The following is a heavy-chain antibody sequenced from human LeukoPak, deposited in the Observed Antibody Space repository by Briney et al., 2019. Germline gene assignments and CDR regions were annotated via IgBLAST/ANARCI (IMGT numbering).Heavy chain of an antibody. CDR1: GGSISSGDYY. V-gene: IGHV4-61*02. Sequence: SETLSLTCTVSGGSISSGDYYGSWIRQPAGKGLEWIGRINTSGRTNYNPSLKSRVTMSVGTSKNQFCLMLSSVTAADTAMYYCARDTITIFGIDYWGQGTLVTVSS. CDR2: INTSGRT. J-gene: IGHJ4*02. CDR3: ARDTITIFGIDY. D-gene: IGHD3-3*01.